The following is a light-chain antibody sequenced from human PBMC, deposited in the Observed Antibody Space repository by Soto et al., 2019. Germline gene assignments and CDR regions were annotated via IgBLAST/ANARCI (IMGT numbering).Light chain of an antibody. CDR1: QIVSGNF. V-gene: IGKV3-20*01. J-gene: IGKJ4*01. Sequence: VLTQSPGTLSLSPGERATLSCRASQIVSGNFLAWYQQIPGQTPRLLIYGASSRATGIPERISGSGSETDFTLTINRLEPEDFAVYYCQQYGDSPLTFGGGTKLEMK. CDR3: QQYGDSPLT. CDR2: GAS.